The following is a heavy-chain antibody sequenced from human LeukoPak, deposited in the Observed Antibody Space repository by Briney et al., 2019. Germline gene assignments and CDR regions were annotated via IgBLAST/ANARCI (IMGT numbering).Heavy chain of an antibody. CDR2: INRDGSST. V-gene: IGHV3-74*01. Sequence: GGSLRLSCAASGFTFSSYWMHWVRQAPGKGLVWVSRINRDGSSTRYADSVKGRFTISRDNAKNTLYLQMNSLRAEDTAVYYCATSIEYGDYDFDYWGQGTLVTVSS. D-gene: IGHD4-17*01. CDR3: ATSIEYGDYDFDY. J-gene: IGHJ4*02. CDR1: GFTFSSYW.